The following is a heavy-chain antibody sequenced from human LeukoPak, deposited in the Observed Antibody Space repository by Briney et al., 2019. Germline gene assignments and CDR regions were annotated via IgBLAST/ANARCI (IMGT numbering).Heavy chain of an antibody. Sequence: SETLSLTCTVSGGSISSSTYYWDWIRQPPGKGLEWIGNFFDSGSTNYNPSLKSRVTISVDTSKNQFSLRLRSVTAADTALYYCARVYSGWSFAPWGQGTLVTVSS. J-gene: IGHJ5*02. CDR2: FFDSGST. CDR1: GGSISSSTYY. CDR3: ARVYSGWSFAP. D-gene: IGHD5-12*01. V-gene: IGHV4-39*07.